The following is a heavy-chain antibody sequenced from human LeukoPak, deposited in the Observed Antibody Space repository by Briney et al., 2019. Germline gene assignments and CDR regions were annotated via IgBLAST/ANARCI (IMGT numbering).Heavy chain of an antibody. D-gene: IGHD3-10*01. CDR1: GYTFTSYD. V-gene: IGHV1-8*03. J-gene: IGHJ4*02. Sequence: ASVKVSCKASGYTFTSYDINWVRQATGQGLEWMGWMNPNSGNTGYAQKFQGRVTITRNTSISTAYMELSSLRSEDTAVYYCAKDTVVRGVIRSGGDYWGQGTLVTVSS. CDR3: AKDTVVRGVIRSGGDY. CDR2: MNPNSGNT.